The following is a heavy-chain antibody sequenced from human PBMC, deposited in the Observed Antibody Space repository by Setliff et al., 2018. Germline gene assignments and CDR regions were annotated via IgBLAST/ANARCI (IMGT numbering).Heavy chain of an antibody. Sequence: SETLSLTCTVSGGSISSSSYYWGWIRQPPGKGLEWIGSIYYSGSTYYNPSLKSRVSISIDTSKNQFSLNLSSVTAADTAVYYCARVATAMLDAFDIWGQGTMVTV. J-gene: IGHJ3*02. CDR2: IYYSGST. CDR3: ARVATAMLDAFDI. CDR1: GGSISSSSYY. D-gene: IGHD5-18*01. V-gene: IGHV4-39*07.